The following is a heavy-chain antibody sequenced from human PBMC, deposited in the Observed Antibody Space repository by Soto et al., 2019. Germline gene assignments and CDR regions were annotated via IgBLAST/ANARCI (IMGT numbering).Heavy chain of an antibody. V-gene: IGHV5-51*01. Sequence: GESLKISCKGSGYSFTSYWIGWVRQMPGKGLEWMGIIYPGDSDTRYSPSFQGQVTSSADKSIGTAYLQWSSLKASDTAMYYCARQGHAVDTAMVPLYGMDVWGQGTTVTVSS. J-gene: IGHJ6*02. CDR2: IYPGDSDT. CDR1: GYSFTSYW. CDR3: ARQGHAVDTAMVPLYGMDV. D-gene: IGHD5-18*01.